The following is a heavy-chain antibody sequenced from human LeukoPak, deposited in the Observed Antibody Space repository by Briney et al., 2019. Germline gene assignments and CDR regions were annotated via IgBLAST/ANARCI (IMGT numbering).Heavy chain of an antibody. CDR1: GGSITNCC. CDR3: ARVPPSYSDSSKIYYYYYVDV. CDR2: ISSTGNT. J-gene: IGHJ6*03. D-gene: IGHD1-26*01. Sequence: PSETLSLTCTVSGGSITNCCWGWIRQPAERVLDWIGRISSTGNTAYSPSLQSRVTMSVDTSKNQFSLKLNSVTAADTAVYYCARVPPSYSDSSKIYYYYYVDVWGKGTPVTVSS. V-gene: IGHV4-4*07.